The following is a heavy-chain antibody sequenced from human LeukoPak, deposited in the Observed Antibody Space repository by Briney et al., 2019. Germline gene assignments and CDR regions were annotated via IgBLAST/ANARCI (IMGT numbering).Heavy chain of an antibody. CDR1: GGTFSKYT. V-gene: IGHV1-69*01. D-gene: IGHD2-15*01. CDR2: ITPLFGTA. J-gene: IGHJ4*02. CDR3: ATDGGDY. Sequence: ASVKVSCKASGGTFSKYTISWVRQRPGQGLEWMGGITPLFGTANYAQKFQGRVTMTEDASTDTTYMELSSLRSEDTAVYYCATDGGDYWGQGTLVTVSS.